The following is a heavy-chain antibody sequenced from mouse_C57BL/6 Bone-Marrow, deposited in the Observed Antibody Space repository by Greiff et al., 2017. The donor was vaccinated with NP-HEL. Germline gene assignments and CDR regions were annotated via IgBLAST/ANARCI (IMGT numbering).Heavy chain of an antibody. D-gene: IGHD1-1*01. Sequence: VQLQQSGPELVKPGASVKISCKASGYTFTDYYMNWVQQSHGKSLEWIGDINPNNGGTSYNQKFKGKATLTVDKSSSTAYMELRSLTSEDSAVYYCARGDYYGSGPWGQGTLVTVSA. CDR3: ARGDYYGSGP. CDR2: INPNNGGT. CDR1: GYTFTDYY. V-gene: IGHV1-26*01. J-gene: IGHJ3*01.